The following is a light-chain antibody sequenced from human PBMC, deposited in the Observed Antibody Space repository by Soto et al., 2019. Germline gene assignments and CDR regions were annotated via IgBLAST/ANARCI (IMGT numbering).Light chain of an antibody. V-gene: IGLV2-14*01. CDR1: SSDVGGYNY. CDR3: SSYTSSSALV. J-gene: IGLJ2*01. Sequence: QSALTQPASVSGSPGQSITISCTGTSSDVGGYNYVSWYQQHPGKAPKLMIYDVSNRPSGVSNRFSGSKSGNTASLTIPGLQAEDEADYYCSSYTSSSALVLGGVTKLTVL. CDR2: DVS.